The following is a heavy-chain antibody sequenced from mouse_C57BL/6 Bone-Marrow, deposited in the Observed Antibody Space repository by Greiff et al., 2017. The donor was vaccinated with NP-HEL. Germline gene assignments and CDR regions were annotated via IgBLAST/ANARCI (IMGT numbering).Heavy chain of an antibody. J-gene: IGHJ4*01. D-gene: IGHD2-2*01. CDR3: ARDCAMVTSYYYAMDY. V-gene: IGHV5-4*01. Sequence: DVHLVESGGGLVKPGGSLKLSCAASGFTFSSYAMSWVRQTPEKRLEWVATISDGGSYTYYPDNVKGRFSISRDNAKNNLYLQMSHLKSEDTAMYNCARDCAMVTSYYYAMDYWGQGTSVTVSS. CDR1: GFTFSSYA. CDR2: ISDGGSYT.